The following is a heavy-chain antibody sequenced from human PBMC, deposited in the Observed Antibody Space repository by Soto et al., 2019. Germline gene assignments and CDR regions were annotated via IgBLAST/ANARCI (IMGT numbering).Heavy chain of an antibody. V-gene: IGHV3-30*18. CDR2: IAYGGNEK. D-gene: IGHD1-26*01. CDR3: GKDVGDYVPYYYGVDV. J-gene: IGHJ6*02. Sequence: QVQLVESGGGVVQPGTSLRLSCAASGFTFKTHAMHWVRQAPGKGREWMAVIAYGGNEKFYADSVKGRFTISSDNSKKALYLQINTLRNEDTAVYYCGKDVGDYVPYYYGVDVWGQGTTVTVSS. CDR1: GFTFKTHA.